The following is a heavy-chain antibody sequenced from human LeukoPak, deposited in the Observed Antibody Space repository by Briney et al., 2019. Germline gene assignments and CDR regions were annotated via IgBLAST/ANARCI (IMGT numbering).Heavy chain of an antibody. CDR2: ITGSGGST. V-gene: IGHV3-23*01. D-gene: IGHD3-10*01. CDR3: ARELFDFDY. CDR1: AFTFSSYA. J-gene: IGHJ4*02. Sequence: GGSLRLSCAASAFTFSSYAMTWVRQAPGKGLGWVSEITGSGGSTYYADSVKGRFTISRDNSRNTLYLQMNSLRAEDTAVYYCARELFDFDYWGQGTLVTVSS.